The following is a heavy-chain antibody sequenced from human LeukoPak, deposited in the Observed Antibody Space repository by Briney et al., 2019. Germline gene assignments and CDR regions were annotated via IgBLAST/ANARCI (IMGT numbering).Heavy chain of an antibody. V-gene: IGHV1-18*01. D-gene: IGHD3-10*01. Sequence: ASVTVSCKSSGYTFTTYGFSWVRQAPGQELEWMGCISSYNGNTNYAQKLQGRVTMTTDTSTSTAYMELRSLRSDDTAVYYCARSATNRDISASGSDYYYYGMDVWGQGTTVTVSS. J-gene: IGHJ6*02. CDR2: ISSYNGNT. CDR3: ARSATNRDISASGSDYYYYGMDV. CDR1: GYTFTTYG.